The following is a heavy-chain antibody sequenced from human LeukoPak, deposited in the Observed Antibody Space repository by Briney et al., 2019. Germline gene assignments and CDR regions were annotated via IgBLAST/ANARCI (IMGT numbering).Heavy chain of an antibody. J-gene: IGHJ4*02. D-gene: IGHD2-2*01. CDR3: AREGGVSGSSTSCVNY. V-gene: IGHV1-46*01. Sequence: GASVKVSCKASGYIFTSYYMHWVRQAPGQGLEWMGIINPSGSSTSYARKFQGRVTMTRDTSTSTVYMELSSLRSEDTAVYYCAREGGVSGSSTSCVNYWGQGTLVTVSS. CDR2: INPSGSST. CDR1: GYIFTSYY.